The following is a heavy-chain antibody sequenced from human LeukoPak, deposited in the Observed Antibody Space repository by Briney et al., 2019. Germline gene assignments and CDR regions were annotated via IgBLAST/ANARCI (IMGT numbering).Heavy chain of an antibody. V-gene: IGHV3-30-3*01. Sequence: GGSLRLSCAASGFTFSSYAMHWVRQAPGKGLEWVAVISYDGSNKYYADSVKGRFTISRDNSKNTLYLQMNSLRAEDTAVYYCAREIAVTMIVVAYFDYWGQGTLVTVSS. CDR2: ISYDGSNK. D-gene: IGHD3-22*01. J-gene: IGHJ4*02. CDR1: GFTFSSYA. CDR3: AREIAVTMIVVAYFDY.